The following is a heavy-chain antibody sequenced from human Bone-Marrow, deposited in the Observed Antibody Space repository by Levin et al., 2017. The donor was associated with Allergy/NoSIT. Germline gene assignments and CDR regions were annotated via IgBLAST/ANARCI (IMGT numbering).Heavy chain of an antibody. CDR2: INPNNDGT. CDR3: ARQVADGSHYFDY. V-gene: IGHV1-2*02. D-gene: IGHD2-15*01. CDR1: LSLFLFSS. J-gene: IGHJ4*02. Sequence: ASVMVSCMSSLSLFLFSSLPWLRQAPGQGLEWMGWINPNNDGTINTQKLRGRVTMTLSPSTSTAYMELSRLTTDDTAVYFCARQVADGSHYFDYWGQGTLVTVSS.